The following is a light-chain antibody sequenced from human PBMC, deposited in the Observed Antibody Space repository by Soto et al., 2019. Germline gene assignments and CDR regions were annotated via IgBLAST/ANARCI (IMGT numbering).Light chain of an antibody. CDR3: QHYGSSPGT. CDR2: GAS. Sequence: EVVLTQSPCTLSLSPGERATLSCRASQSVSSSYLAWYQHKPGQAPRLLIFGASNRATGIPDRFSGSGSGTDFTLTISRLEPEDFAVYYCQHYGSSPGTFGQGTRLEIK. CDR1: QSVSSSY. J-gene: IGKJ5*01. V-gene: IGKV3-20*01.